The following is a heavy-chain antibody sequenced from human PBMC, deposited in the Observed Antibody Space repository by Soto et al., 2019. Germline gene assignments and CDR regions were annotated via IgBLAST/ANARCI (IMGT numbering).Heavy chain of an antibody. CDR3: ARHTRSGGVIVIEGAFDI. J-gene: IGHJ3*02. Sequence: SETLSLTCTVSGGSISSYYWSWIRQPPGKGLEWIGYIYYSGSTNYNPSLKSRVTISVDTSKNQFSLKLSSVTAADTAVYYCARHTRSGGVIVIEGAFDIWGQGTMVTVSS. CDR1: GGSISSYY. V-gene: IGHV4-59*08. CDR2: IYYSGST. D-gene: IGHD3-16*02.